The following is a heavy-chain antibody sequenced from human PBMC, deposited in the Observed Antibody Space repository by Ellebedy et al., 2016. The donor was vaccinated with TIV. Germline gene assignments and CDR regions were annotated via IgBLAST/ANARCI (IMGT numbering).Heavy chain of an antibody. D-gene: IGHD6-25*01. CDR3: AKDMRPPDYGMDV. V-gene: IGHV3-9*02. J-gene: IGHJ6*02. Sequence: SLKISCAASGFTSDDSAMHWVRQAPGKGLEWVSGISWKSGSIGYADSVKGRFTISRDNAKNSLYLQMNSLRAEDTALYYCAKDMRPPDYGMDVWGQGTTVTVSS. CDR2: ISWKSGSI. CDR1: GFTSDDSA.